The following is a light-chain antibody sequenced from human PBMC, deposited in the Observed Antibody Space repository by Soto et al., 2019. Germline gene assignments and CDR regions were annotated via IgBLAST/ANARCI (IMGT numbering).Light chain of an antibody. J-gene: IGKJ1*01. CDR3: LQHNNYPPT. CDR1: QDIRID. V-gene: IGKV1-17*01. Sequence: DIQMTQSPSSLSASVGDRVTITCRASQDIRIDLGWFQQKPGKAPKRLIYAASSLQSGVPSRFSGSGSGTEFTLTISSRQPEDFATYYCLQHNNYPPTFGQGTKVEI. CDR2: AAS.